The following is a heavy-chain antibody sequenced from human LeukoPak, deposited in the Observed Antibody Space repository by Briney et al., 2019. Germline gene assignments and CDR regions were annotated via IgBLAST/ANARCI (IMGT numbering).Heavy chain of an antibody. V-gene: IGHV3-64*01. D-gene: IGHD1-26*01. CDR1: GFTFSSYA. CDR3: ARRGSYYGDSMDY. J-gene: IGHJ4*02. CDR2: ISSIGGST. Sequence: WRSLRLSCAASGFTFSSYAMHWVRQAPGKGLEYVSAISSIGGSTYYAHSVKGRFTISRDNSKNTLYLHMGSLAAEDMAVYYCARRGSYYGDSMDYWGQGTLVTVSS.